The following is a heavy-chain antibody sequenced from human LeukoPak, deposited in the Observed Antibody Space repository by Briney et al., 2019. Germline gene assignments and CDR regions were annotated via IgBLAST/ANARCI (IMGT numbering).Heavy chain of an antibody. CDR2: IYSGGST. D-gene: IGHD1-26*01. V-gene: IGHV3-53*01. CDR1: GFTVSTNY. Sequence: GGSLRLSRAASGFTVSTNYMSWVRQAPGKGLEWVSVIYSGGSTYYADSVKGRFTISRDNSKNTLYLQMNSLRAEDTAVYYCARGPLDGSYYFGWGQGTLVIVSS. J-gene: IGHJ4*02. CDR3: ARGPLDGSYYFG.